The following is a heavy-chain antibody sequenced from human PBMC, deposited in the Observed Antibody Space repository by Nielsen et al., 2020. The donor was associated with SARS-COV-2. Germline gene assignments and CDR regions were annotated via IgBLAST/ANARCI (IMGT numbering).Heavy chain of an antibody. Sequence: GGSLRLSCAASGFTFSSYWMSWVRQAPGKGLEWVANIKQDGSEKYYVDSVKGRFTISRDNAKNSLYLQMNSLRAEDTAVYYCVRDRSYGDFHYYYYMDVWGKGTTVTVSS. CDR1: GFTFSSYW. CDR3: VRDRSYGDFHYYYYMDV. D-gene: IGHD4-17*01. J-gene: IGHJ6*03. V-gene: IGHV3-7*03. CDR2: IKQDGSEK.